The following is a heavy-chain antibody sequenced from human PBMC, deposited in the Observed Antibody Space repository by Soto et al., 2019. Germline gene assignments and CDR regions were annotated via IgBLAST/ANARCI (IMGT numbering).Heavy chain of an antibody. CDR1: AGIFNNYV. CDR2: IIPIFGTP. D-gene: IGHD2-2*01. Sequence: AAQVSWKGFAGIFNNYVIHWARQAYGQGLEWMAGIIPIFGTPNYAQKFQGRVTITADKSTSTAYMELNSLRSEDTAVYYCAGRCDGTNCLAHFDYWGQGTLVTASS. V-gene: IGHV1-69*06. CDR3: AGRCDGTNCLAHFDY. J-gene: IGHJ4*02.